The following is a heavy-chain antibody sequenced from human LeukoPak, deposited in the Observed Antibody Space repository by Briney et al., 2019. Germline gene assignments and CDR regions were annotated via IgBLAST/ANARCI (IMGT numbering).Heavy chain of an antibody. CDR2: VSAYNGNT. V-gene: IGHV1-18*01. CDR1: GYTFTSYG. J-gene: IGHJ4*02. Sequence: ASVKVPCKASGYTFTSYGISWVRQAPGQGLEWMGWVSAYNGNTNYAQKLQGRVTMTTDTSTSTAYMELRSLRSDDTAVYYCARDLRVIAAAGTAFDYWGQGTLVTVSS. CDR3: ARDLRVIAAAGTAFDY. D-gene: IGHD6-13*01.